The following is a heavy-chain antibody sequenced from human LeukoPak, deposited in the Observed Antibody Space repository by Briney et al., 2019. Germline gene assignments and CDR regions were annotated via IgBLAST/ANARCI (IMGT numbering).Heavy chain of an antibody. CDR3: ASPAEVVVVADDAFDI. J-gene: IGHJ3*02. V-gene: IGHV1-46*01. CDR1: GYTFTSYY. Sequence: GASVKVSCKASGYTFTSYYMHWVRQAPGQGLEWMGIINPSGGSTSYAQKFQGRVTMTRDTSTSTVYMELSSLRSEDTAVYYCASPAEVVVVADDAFDIWGQGTMVTVSS. CDR2: INPSGGST. D-gene: IGHD2-15*01.